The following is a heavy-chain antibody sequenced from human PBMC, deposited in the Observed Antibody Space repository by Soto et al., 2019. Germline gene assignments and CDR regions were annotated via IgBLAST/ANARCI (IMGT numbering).Heavy chain of an antibody. Sequence: SLRLSCAASGFTVSSSYMSWVRQAPGKGLEWVSVIYSTGTTYYADSVKGRFTISRDNSKNTLYLQMNSLRAEDTAVYYCARGGNYYDSSGHYYAPYYFDYWGQGTLVTVSS. D-gene: IGHD3-22*01. CDR2: IYSTGTT. CDR1: GFTVSSSY. CDR3: ARGGNYYDSSGHYYAPYYFDY. V-gene: IGHV3-53*01. J-gene: IGHJ4*02.